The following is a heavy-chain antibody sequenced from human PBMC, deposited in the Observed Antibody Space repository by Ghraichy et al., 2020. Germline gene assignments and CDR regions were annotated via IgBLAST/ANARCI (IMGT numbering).Heavy chain of an antibody. V-gene: IGHV1-46*01. D-gene: IGHD3-9*01. J-gene: IGHJ6*02. CDR2: INPSGGST. CDR1: GYTFTSYY. CDR3: ARDSPRYYDILTGYWQPGFVDV. Sequence: ASVKVSCKASGYTFTSYYMHWVRQAPGQGLEWMGIINPSGGSTSYAQKFQGRVTMTRDTSTSTVYMELSSLRSEDTAVYYCARDSPRYYDILTGYWQPGFVDVWGQGTTVTVSS.